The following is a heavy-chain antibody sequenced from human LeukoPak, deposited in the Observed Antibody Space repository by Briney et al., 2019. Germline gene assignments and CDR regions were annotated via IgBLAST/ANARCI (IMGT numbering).Heavy chain of an antibody. CDR1: GGSFSGYY. CDR3: ARGRGAAAGIDY. Sequence: SETLSLTCAVSGGSFSGYYWSWIRQSPGKGLEWIGETYRSGSTNYNPSLKSRVTISLDTSKNQFSLKLSSVTAADTAVYYCARGRGAAAGIDYWGQGTLVTVSS. D-gene: IGHD6-13*01. CDR2: TYRSGST. J-gene: IGHJ4*02. V-gene: IGHV4-34*01.